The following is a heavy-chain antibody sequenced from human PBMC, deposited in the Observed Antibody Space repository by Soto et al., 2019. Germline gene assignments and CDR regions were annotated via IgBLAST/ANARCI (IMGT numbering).Heavy chain of an antibody. J-gene: IGHJ6*02. V-gene: IGHV1-3*01. CDR3: AGVAAIFYYYYGMDV. CDR1: GYTFTSYA. D-gene: IGHD2-15*01. Sequence: GASVKVSCKASGYTFTSYAMHWVRQAPGQRLEWMGWINAGNGNAKYSQKFQGRVTITRDTSASTAYMELSSLRSEDTAVYYCAGVAAIFYYYYGMDVWGQGTTGTVSS. CDR2: INAGNGNA.